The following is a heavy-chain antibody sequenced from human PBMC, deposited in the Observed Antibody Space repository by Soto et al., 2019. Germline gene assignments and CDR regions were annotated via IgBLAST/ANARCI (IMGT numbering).Heavy chain of an antibody. Sequence: GESLKISCKGSGYSFTSYWISWVRQMPGKGLEWMGRIDPSDSYTNYSPSFQGHVTISADKSISTAYLQWSSPKASDTATYYCARHPGYCSSTSCPAEVPWGQGTTVTVS. D-gene: IGHD2-2*01. CDR3: ARHPGYCSSTSCPAEVP. V-gene: IGHV5-10-1*01. J-gene: IGHJ6*02. CDR2: IDPSDSYT. CDR1: GYSFTSYW.